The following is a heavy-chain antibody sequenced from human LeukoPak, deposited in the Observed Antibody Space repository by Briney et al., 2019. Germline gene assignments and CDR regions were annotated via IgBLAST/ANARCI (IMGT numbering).Heavy chain of an antibody. J-gene: IGHJ4*02. CDR2: ISYDGSNK. CDR1: GFTFSSYA. V-gene: IGHV3-30*04. Sequence: GGSLRLSCAASGFTFSSYAMHWVRQAPGKGLEWVAVISYDGSNKYYADSVKGRFTISRDNSKNTLYLQMNSLRAEDTAVYYCAHSIAVAGTLDYWGQGTLVTVSS. CDR3: AHSIAVAGTLDY. D-gene: IGHD6-19*01.